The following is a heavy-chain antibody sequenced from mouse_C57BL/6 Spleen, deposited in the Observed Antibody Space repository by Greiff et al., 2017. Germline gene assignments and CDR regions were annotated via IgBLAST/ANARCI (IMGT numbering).Heavy chain of an antibody. CDR1: GYAFSSSW. V-gene: IGHV1-82*01. J-gene: IGHJ2*01. D-gene: IGHD3-2*02. Sequence: QVQLKESGPELVKPGASVKISCKASGYAFSSSWMNWVKQRPGKGLEWIGRIYPGDGDTNYNGKFKGKATLTADKSSSTAYMQLSSLRSEDSAVYFCERARSGHPYYFDYWGQGTTLTVSS. CDR3: ERARSGHPYYFDY. CDR2: IYPGDGDT.